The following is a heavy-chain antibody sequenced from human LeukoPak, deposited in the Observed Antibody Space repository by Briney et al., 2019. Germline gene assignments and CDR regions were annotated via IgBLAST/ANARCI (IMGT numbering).Heavy chain of an antibody. CDR1: GFTFSSYG. CDR2: IGGRDGST. J-gene: IGHJ4*02. CDR3: AKGHYYGSGSLDY. V-gene: IGHV3-23*01. Sequence: GGPLRLSCAASGFTFSSYGMSWVRQAPGKGLEWVSAIGGRDGSTYYADSVKGRFTISRDNSKNTLYVQMNSLRAEGTAVYCCAKGHYYGSGSLDYWGQGTLVTVSS. D-gene: IGHD3-10*01.